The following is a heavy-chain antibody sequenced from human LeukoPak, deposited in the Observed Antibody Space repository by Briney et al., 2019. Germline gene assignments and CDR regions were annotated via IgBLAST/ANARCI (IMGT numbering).Heavy chain of an antibody. D-gene: IGHD1-26*01. CDR2: IIPILGIA. CDR1: GGTFSSYA. CDR3: ARVWSYSQYYFDY. V-gene: IGHV1-69*04. Sequence: GSSVKVSCKASGGTFSSYAISWVRQAPGQGLEWMGRIIPILGIANYAQKFQGRVTITADKSTSTAYMELSSLRSEDTAVYYCARVWSYSQYYFDYWGQGTLVTVSS. J-gene: IGHJ4*02.